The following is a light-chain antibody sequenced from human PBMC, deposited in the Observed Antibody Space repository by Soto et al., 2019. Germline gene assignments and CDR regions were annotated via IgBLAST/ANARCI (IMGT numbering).Light chain of an antibody. CDR1: SSDVGGYNY. V-gene: IGLV2-14*01. Sequence: QSALTQPASVSGSPGQSITISCTGTSSDVGGYNYVSWYQQHPGKAPKLMIYDVSNRPSGVSNRFSGSKSGNTASLTISGLKAEDEADYYCGSYTSSHSLLFGGGTKLTVL. CDR2: DVS. J-gene: IGLJ2*01. CDR3: GSYTSSHSLL.